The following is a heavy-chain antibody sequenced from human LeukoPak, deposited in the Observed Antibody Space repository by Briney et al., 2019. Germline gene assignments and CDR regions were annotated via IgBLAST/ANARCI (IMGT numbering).Heavy chain of an antibody. Sequence: PSETLSLTCTVSGGSITNTCYYWGWIRQPPGKGLEWIGSVYYSGSIYYNPSLKSRVTMSVDTSKSQFSLKLASVTAADTAVYYCARASGSLLNYWGQGTLVTVSS. V-gene: IGHV4-39*07. CDR2: VYYSGSI. CDR3: ARASGSLLNY. CDR1: GGSITNTCYY. D-gene: IGHD1-26*01. J-gene: IGHJ4*02.